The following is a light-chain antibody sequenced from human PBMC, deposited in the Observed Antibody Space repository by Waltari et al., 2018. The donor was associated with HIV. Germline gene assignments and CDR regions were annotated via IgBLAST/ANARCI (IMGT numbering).Light chain of an antibody. CDR3: SSYAGSNNFGV. J-gene: IGLJ2*01. V-gene: IGLV2-8*01. CDR1: SSDVGGYNY. CDR2: EVS. Sequence: QSALTQPPSASGSPGQSVTISCTGTSSDVGGYNYVSWYQQHPGKAPKLMIYEVSKRPSGVPARFSGSKSGNTASLTVSGRQAEDEADYYCSSYAGSNNFGVFGGGTKLTVL.